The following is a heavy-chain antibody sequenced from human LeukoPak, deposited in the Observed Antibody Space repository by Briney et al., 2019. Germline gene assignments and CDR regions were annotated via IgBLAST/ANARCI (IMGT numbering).Heavy chain of an antibody. CDR1: GFTFSAYE. V-gene: IGHV3-48*03. D-gene: IGHD3-10*01. J-gene: IGHJ4*02. Sequence: GGSLRLSCAASGFTFSAYEMNWVRQAPGKGLEWVAYITSRGSRTFYVESLKGRFTISRDNSKNTLYLQMNSLRPEDTAVYYCARSRTQYYGSGIDYWGQGALVTVSS. CDR2: ITSRGSRT. CDR3: ARSRTQYYGSGIDY.